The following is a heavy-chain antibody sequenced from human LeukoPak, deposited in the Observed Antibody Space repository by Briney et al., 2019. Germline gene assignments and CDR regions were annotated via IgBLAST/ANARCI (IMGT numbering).Heavy chain of an antibody. V-gene: IGHV3-21*01. Sequence: PGGSLRLSCAASGFTFSSYSMNWVRQAPGKGLEWVSSISSSSSYIYYADSVKGRFSISRGNAKNSLYLQMNSLRAEDTAVYYCARDLSSYSIMIAFGGVIVPTALDYWGQGTLVTVSS. CDR1: GFTFSSYS. CDR2: ISSSSSYI. CDR3: ARDLSSYSIMIAFGGVIVPTALDY. D-gene: IGHD3-16*02. J-gene: IGHJ4*02.